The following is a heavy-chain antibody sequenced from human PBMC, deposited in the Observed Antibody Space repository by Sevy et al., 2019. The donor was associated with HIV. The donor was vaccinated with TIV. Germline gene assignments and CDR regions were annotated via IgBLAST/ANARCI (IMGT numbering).Heavy chain of an antibody. Sequence: GGSLRLSCTASGFTFSSYDMNWVRQAPGKGLEWVSKISSSGSSIYYADSVKGRFTISRDNDKNSLNLQMSSLRAEDTAGYYCTRNGGAFDNGFDPWGQGTLVTVSS. V-gene: IGHV3-48*03. CDR3: TRNGGAFDNGFDP. CDR2: ISSSGSSI. CDR1: GFTFSSYD. J-gene: IGHJ5*02. D-gene: IGHD2-8*01.